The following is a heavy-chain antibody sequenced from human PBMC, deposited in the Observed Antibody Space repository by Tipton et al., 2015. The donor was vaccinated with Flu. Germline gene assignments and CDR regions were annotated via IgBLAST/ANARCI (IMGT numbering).Heavy chain of an antibody. CDR1: GDSIRSDYY. CDR2: IHHTGTT. Sequence: GLVKPSETLSLTCLVSGDSIRSDYYWGWIRQPPGKGLEWIGNIHHTGTTFYNPSLRSRVTISVDTSKNQFSLKLTSVTAADTAVFYCARDGSGYSYGTLDYWGQGTLVTVSS. CDR3: ARDGSGYSYGTLDY. V-gene: IGHV4-38-2*02. D-gene: IGHD5-18*01. J-gene: IGHJ4*02.